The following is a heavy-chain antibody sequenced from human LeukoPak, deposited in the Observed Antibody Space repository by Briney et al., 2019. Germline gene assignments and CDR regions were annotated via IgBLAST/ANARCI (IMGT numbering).Heavy chain of an antibody. CDR3: AKDRNYDSSGAFDY. J-gene: IGHJ4*02. CDR2: INPDGSEK. Sequence: GGSLRLSCAVSGFTFSRYWMSWVRQAPGKGLEWVANINPDGSEKYYVDSVKGRFTISRDNAKNSLYLQMNSLRAEDTALYYCAKDRNYDSSGAFDYWGQGTLVTVSS. D-gene: IGHD3-22*01. CDR1: GFTFSRYW. V-gene: IGHV3-7*03.